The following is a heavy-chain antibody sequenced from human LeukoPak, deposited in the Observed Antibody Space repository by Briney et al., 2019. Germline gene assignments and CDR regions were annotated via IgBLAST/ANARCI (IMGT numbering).Heavy chain of an antibody. D-gene: IGHD2-8*01. J-gene: IGHJ4*02. CDR3: GRGRGNGRPENYFDY. CDR2: MNTNSGNT. Sequence: ASVKVSRKASGYTFTSYDINWVRQATGQGLEWMGWMNTNSGNTGYVQKFQGRVTMTRNTSISTAYLELSSLRSEDTAVYYCGRGRGNGRPENYFDYWGQGTLVTVSS. CDR1: GYTFTSYD. V-gene: IGHV1-8*01.